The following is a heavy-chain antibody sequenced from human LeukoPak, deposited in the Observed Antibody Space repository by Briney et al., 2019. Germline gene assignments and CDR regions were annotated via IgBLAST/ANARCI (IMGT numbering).Heavy chain of an antibody. V-gene: IGHV5-51*01. J-gene: IGHJ4*02. CDR1: GYSFSSYW. CDR3: ARHRPYSSGWRHFDY. Sequence: GESLKISCKGSGYSFSSYWIGWVRQMPGKGLEWMGIIYPGDSDTRYSLSFQGQVTISADKSISTAYLQWSSLTASDTAMYYCARHRPYSSGWRHFDYWGQGTLVTVSS. CDR2: IYPGDSDT. D-gene: IGHD6-19*01.